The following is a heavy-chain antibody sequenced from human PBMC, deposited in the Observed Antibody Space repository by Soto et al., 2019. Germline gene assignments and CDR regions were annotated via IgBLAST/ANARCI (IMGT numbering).Heavy chain of an antibody. CDR2: IGDSGATT. CDR1: AFTFRNYA. Sequence: GGSLRLSCAASAFTFRNYAMSWVRQAPGKGLEWVSAIGDSGATTYYADSVKGRFTISRDNSKNTLYLQMNNLRAEDTAFYYCAKDRSSTSCYGFDYWGPGALVTVPQ. D-gene: IGHD2-2*01. J-gene: IGHJ4*02. V-gene: IGHV3-23*01. CDR3: AKDRSSTSCYGFDY.